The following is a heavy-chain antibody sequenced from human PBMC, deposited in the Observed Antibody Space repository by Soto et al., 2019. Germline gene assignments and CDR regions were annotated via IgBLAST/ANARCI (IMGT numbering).Heavy chain of an antibody. CDR1: GGSFSGYY. J-gene: IGHJ6*02. CDR3: ARPGYYYYGMDV. Sequence: SETLSLTCAVYGGSFSGYYWSWIRQPPGKGLEWIGEINHSGSTNYNPSLKSRVTISVDTPKNQFSLKLSSVTAADTAVYYCARPGYYYYGMDVRGQGTTVTVSS. V-gene: IGHV4-34*01. CDR2: INHSGST.